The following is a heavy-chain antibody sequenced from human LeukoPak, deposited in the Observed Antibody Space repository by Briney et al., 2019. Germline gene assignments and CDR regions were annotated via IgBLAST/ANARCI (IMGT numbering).Heavy chain of an antibody. D-gene: IGHD4-17*01. J-gene: IGHJ4*02. V-gene: IGHV3-23*01. CDR1: GFTFTSYA. Sequence: GGSLRLSCAASGFTFTSYAMTWVRQPPGKGLEWVSTIGGSGGGTFYADSVKGRFTISRDNAKNSLYLQMNSLRAEDKAVYYCARDLNTDYGDYPGDYWGQGTLVTVSS. CDR2: IGGSGGGT. CDR3: ARDLNTDYGDYPGDY.